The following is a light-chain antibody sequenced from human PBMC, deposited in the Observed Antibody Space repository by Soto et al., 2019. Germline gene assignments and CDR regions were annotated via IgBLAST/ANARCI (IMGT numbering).Light chain of an antibody. CDR3: QRYDGY. CDR1: QNINNW. V-gene: IGKV1-5*01. CDR2: GAS. J-gene: IGKJ2*01. Sequence: DTQMTQSPSTLSASVGDTVTITCRARQNINNWLAWYQQKPEKVPKLLIYGASTLEDGVPSRFNGSRSGTEFTLSMNSLQPDCFVTYYCQRYDGYFGQGTKLEIK.